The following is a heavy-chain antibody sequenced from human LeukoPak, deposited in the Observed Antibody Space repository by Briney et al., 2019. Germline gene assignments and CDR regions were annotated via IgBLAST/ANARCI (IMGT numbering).Heavy chain of an antibody. V-gene: IGHV4-61*02. CDR1: GGSISSGSYY. J-gene: IGHJ4*02. Sequence: SQTLSLTCTVSGGSISSGSYYWSWIRQPAGKGLEWTGRIYTSGSTNYNPSLKSRVTMSVDTSKNQFSLKLSSVTAADTAVYYCARTGYQLLYGAFDYWGQGTLVTVSS. D-gene: IGHD2-2*02. CDR2: IYTSGST. CDR3: ARTGYQLLYGAFDY.